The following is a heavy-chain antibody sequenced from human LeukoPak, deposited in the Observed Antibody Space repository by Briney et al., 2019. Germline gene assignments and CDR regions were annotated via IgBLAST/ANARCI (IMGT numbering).Heavy chain of an antibody. D-gene: IGHD3-16*02. J-gene: IGHJ4*02. CDR2: ISYDGSNK. CDR1: GFTFSSYG. CDR3: AKDSHVWGSYRYRDFDY. V-gene: IGHV3-30*18. Sequence: GWSLRLSCAASGFTFSSYGMHWVRQAPGKGLEWVAVISYDGSNKYYADSVKGRFTISRDNSKNTLYLQMNSLRAEDTAVYYCAKDSHVWGSYRYRDFDYWGQGTLVTVSS.